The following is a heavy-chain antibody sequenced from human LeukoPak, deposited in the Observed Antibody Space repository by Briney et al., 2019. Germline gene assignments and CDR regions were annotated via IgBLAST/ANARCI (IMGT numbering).Heavy chain of an antibody. CDR3: ARDGYGDSSFDY. CDR1: GGSFSGYY. Sequence: PSETLSLTCAVYGGSFSGYYWSWIRQPPGKGLEWIGEINHSGSTNYNPSLKSRVTISVDTSKNQFSLKLSSVTAADTAVYYCARDGYGDSSFDYWGQGTLVTVSS. V-gene: IGHV4-34*01. J-gene: IGHJ4*02. CDR2: INHSGST. D-gene: IGHD4-17*01.